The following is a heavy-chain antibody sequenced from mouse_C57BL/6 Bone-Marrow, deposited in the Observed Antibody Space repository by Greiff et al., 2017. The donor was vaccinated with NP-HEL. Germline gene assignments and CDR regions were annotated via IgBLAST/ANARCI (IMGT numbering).Heavy chain of an antibody. J-gene: IGHJ2*01. V-gene: IGHV14-4*01. CDR3: TTGGNTD. Sequence: VQLKQSGAELVRPGASVKLSCTASGFNIKDDYMHWVKQRPEQGLEWIGWIDPETGDTEYASTFPGKATITADTSSHTAYLQLSSLTSEDTAVYYCTTGGNTDWGQGTTLTVAS. D-gene: IGHD5-1-1*01. CDR1: GFNIKDDY. CDR2: IDPETGDT.